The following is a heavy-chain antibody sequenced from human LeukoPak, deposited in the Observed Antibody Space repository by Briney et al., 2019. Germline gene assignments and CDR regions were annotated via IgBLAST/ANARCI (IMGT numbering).Heavy chain of an antibody. D-gene: IGHD3-10*01. CDR2: ISGTGGST. J-gene: IGHJ5*02. V-gene: IGHV3-23*01. CDR3: AKGAYYYGSGSYCFDH. CDR1: GFAFSVYA. Sequence: GGSLRLSCTASGFAFSVYAMSWLRQPPGKGLEWVSSISGTGGSTDYADSVKGRFTISRDYSKNTLFLQMNSLRAEDTAVYYCAKGAYYYGSGSYCFDHWGQGTLVTVST.